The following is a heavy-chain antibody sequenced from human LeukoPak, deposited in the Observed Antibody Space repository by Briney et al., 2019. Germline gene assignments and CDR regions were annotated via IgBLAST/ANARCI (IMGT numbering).Heavy chain of an antibody. Sequence: GESLKISCKGSAYSFTNYWIGWVCQMPGKGLEWMGIIHPADSDTRYSPSFQGQVTISADKSITTAYLQWNSLKASDTAMYYCASLPWNYIDYWGQGTLVTVSS. J-gene: IGHJ4*02. V-gene: IGHV5-51*01. D-gene: IGHD1-1*01. CDR2: IHPADSDT. CDR3: ASLPWNYIDY. CDR1: AYSFTNYW.